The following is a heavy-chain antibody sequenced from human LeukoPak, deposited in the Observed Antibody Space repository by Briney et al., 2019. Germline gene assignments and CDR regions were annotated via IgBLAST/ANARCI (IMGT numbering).Heavy chain of an antibody. V-gene: IGHV4-39*07. CDR1: GGSVGSNTYH. D-gene: IGHD3-22*01. J-gene: IGHJ6*02. Sequence: SETLSLTCAVSGGSVGSNTYHWAWIRQPPRKGLEWIGNIYYSGSTFYNPSLKSRVTISIDTSKNQFSLRLSSVTAADTAVYYCVRVDGDYSDAGDPPNYYGLDVWGQGTTVTVSS. CDR2: IYYSGST. CDR3: VRVDGDYSDAGDPPNYYGLDV.